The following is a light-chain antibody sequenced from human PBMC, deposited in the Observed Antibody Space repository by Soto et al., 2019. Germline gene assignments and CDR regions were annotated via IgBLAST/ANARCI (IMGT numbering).Light chain of an antibody. Sequence: DFVMTKSPDSLAVSLGERATINCKSSQSVLFSSNSKNYLAWYQQKPGQPPKLLIYWASTRESGFPARFSGRGSWTDFTVTIISLQAEEVGVDSSPQYLVDPRTFGTGTKVDI. CDR1: QSVLFSSNSKNY. CDR2: WAS. J-gene: IGKJ3*01. V-gene: IGKV4-1*01. CDR3: PQYLVDPRT.